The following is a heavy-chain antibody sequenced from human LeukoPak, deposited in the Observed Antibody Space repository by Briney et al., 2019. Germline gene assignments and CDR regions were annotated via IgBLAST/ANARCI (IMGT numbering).Heavy chain of an antibody. CDR2: ISAYNGNT. Sequence: GASVKVSCKASGYTFTSYGISWVRQAPGQGLEWMRWISAYNGNTNYAQKLQGRVTTTTDTSTSTAYMELRSLRSDDTAVYYCAGHSSSWYDPNWFDPWGQGTLVTVSS. CDR3: AGHSSSWYDPNWFDP. J-gene: IGHJ5*02. V-gene: IGHV1-18*01. CDR1: GYTFTSYG. D-gene: IGHD6-13*01.